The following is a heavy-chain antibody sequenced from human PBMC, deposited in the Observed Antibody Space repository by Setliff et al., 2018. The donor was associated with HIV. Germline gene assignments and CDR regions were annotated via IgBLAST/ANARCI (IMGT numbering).Heavy chain of an antibody. J-gene: IGHJ2*01. CDR2: VYASAYS. D-gene: IGHD3-10*01. V-gene: IGHV4-4*07. CDR3: ARDWVTRSNYYGSGSPWYFDF. CDR1: SGSISSYY. Sequence: SETLSLTCSVSSGSISSYYWSWIRQPAGKGLEWIGRVYASAYSNYNPSLKSRVTMSVDTSQNQFSLKLRSVNAADTAVYYCARDWVTRSNYYGSGSPWYFDFWGRGILVTVSS.